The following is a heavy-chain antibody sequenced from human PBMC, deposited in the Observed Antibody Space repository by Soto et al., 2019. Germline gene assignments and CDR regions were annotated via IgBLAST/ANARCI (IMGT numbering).Heavy chain of an antibody. CDR3: ARPSSSWYGGGEWFDY. D-gene: IGHD6-13*01. J-gene: IGHJ4*02. CDR1: GYTFTSYA. Sequence: ASVKVSCKASGYTFTSYAMHWVRQAPGQRLEWMGWINAGNGNTKYSQKFQGRVTITRDTSASTAYMELSSLRSEDTAVYYCARPSSSWYGGGEWFDYWGQGTLVTVSS. CDR2: INAGNGNT. V-gene: IGHV1-3*01.